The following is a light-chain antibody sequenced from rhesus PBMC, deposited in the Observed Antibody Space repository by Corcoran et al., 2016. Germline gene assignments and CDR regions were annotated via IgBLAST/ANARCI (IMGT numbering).Light chain of an antibody. CDR3: QQYNSAPWT. CDR1: QDINSW. Sequence: DIQMTQSPSSLSASVGDRVAITCRASQDINSWLAWYQQKPGKAPKLLIYKASTLQRGVPSRFSGSGSETDFTLNISSLQPEDFANYHCQQYNSAPWTFGQGTKVEI. V-gene: IGKV1-21*01. CDR2: KAS. J-gene: IGKJ1*01.